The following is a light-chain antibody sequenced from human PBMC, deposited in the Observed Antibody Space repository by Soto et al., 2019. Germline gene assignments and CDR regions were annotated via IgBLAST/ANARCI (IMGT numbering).Light chain of an antibody. V-gene: IGLV1-44*01. CDR1: SSNIGTNA. J-gene: IGLJ3*02. CDR2: SND. Sequence: QAVRTQPPSASGTPGQRVTISCSGSSSNIGTNAVNWCQQLPGTAPRLLIYSNDQRPPGVPDRFSGSKSGTSASLGISGLQSEDEADYFCAVWDDSLNGWVFGGGTKVTVL. CDR3: AVWDDSLNGWV.